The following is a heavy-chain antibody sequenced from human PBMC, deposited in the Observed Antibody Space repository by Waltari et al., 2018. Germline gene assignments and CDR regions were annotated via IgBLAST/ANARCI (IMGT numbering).Heavy chain of an antibody. V-gene: IGHV1-18*01. CDR2: ISAHNGNT. CDR3: ARDWADYDSSGYLAHDY. D-gene: IGHD3-22*01. J-gene: IGHJ4*02. CDR1: GYTFTSYG. Sequence: QVQLVQSGAEVKKPGASVKVSCKASGYTFTSYGISWVRQAPGQGLEWMGWISAHNGNTNYAQKLQGRVTMTTDTSTSTSYMELRSLRSDDTALYYCARDWADYDSSGYLAHDYWGQGTLVTVSS.